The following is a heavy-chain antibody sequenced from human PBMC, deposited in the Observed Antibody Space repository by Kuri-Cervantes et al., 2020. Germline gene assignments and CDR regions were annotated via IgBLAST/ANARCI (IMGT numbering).Heavy chain of an antibody. Sequence: LRLSCTVSGGSISSGGYYWSWIRQHPGKGLEWIGYIYYSGSTYYNPSLKSRVTISVDTSKNQFSLKLSSVTAADTAVYYCARDSRAAAGVDYWGQGTLVTVSS. J-gene: IGHJ4*02. CDR3: ARDSRAAAGVDY. V-gene: IGHV4-31*03. CDR1: GGSISSGGYY. D-gene: IGHD6-13*01. CDR2: IYYSGST.